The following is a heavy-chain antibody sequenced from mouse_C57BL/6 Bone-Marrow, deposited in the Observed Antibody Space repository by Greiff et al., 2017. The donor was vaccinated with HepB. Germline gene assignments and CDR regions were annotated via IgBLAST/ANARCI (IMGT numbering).Heavy chain of an antibody. CDR3: ARGIYDYDVGPWYFDV. CDR1: GYAFSSSW. V-gene: IGHV1-82*01. J-gene: IGHJ1*03. Sequence: QVQLKQSGPELVKPGASVKISCKASGYAFSSSWMNWVKQRPGKGLEWIGRIYPGDGDTNYNGKFKGKATLTADKSSSTAYMQLSSLTSEDSAVYFCARGIYDYDVGPWYFDVWGTGTTVTVSS. CDR2: IYPGDGDT. D-gene: IGHD2-4*01.